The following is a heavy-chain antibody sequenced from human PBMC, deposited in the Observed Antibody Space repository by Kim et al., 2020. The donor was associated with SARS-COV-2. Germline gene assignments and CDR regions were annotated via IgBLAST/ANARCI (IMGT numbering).Heavy chain of an antibody. Sequence: NYNPSLKSRVTISVDTSKNQFSRKLSSVTAADTAVYYCARATSGWPFDYWGQGTLVTVSS. D-gene: IGHD6-19*01. V-gene: IGHV4-59*01. CDR3: ARATSGWPFDY. J-gene: IGHJ4*02.